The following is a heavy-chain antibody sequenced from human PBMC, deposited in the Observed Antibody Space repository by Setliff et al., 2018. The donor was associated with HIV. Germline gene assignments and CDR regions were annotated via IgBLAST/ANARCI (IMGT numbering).Heavy chain of an antibody. CDR2: IYISGST. CDR3: ARGNYGDPRGLYYYYGMDV. Sequence: PSETLSLTCTVSGGSITGHYWSWIRQPPGKGLEWIGYIYISGSTNYNPSLKSRVTISVDTSKNQFSLKMSSVTAADTAVYYCARGNYGDPRGLYYYYGMDVWGQGTTVTVSS. V-gene: IGHV4-59*11. D-gene: IGHD4-17*01. J-gene: IGHJ6*02. CDR1: GGSITGHY.